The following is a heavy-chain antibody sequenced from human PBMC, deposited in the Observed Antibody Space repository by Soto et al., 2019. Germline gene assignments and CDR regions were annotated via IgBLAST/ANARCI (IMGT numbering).Heavy chain of an antibody. CDR2: IIPLFQTA. D-gene: IGHD1-1*01. CDR1: GGTFGNFT. CDR3: ARWSHWNPLYYSGMDV. V-gene: IGHV1-69*01. J-gene: IGHJ6*02. Sequence: QVQLVQSGAELKKPGSSVKVSCKASGGTFGNFTISWVRQAPGQGLEWMGGIIPLFQTANYALKFQGRVKITADESTSTAYMELNSLRSEDTAGYYCARWSHWNPLYYSGMDVWGQGTTVIVSS.